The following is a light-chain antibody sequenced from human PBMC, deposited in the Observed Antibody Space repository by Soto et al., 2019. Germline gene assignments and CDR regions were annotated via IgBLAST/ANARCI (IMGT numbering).Light chain of an antibody. CDR2: DVS. Sequence: QSALTQPRSVSGSPGQSVTISWTGTSSDVGAYNYVSWYQQHPGKVPKLMIYDVSRRPSGVPDRFSGSKSGNTASLTISGLQADDEADYYCCSYAGSYTLVFGGGTKLTVL. V-gene: IGLV2-11*01. CDR1: SSDVGAYNY. J-gene: IGLJ3*02. CDR3: CSYAGSYTLV.